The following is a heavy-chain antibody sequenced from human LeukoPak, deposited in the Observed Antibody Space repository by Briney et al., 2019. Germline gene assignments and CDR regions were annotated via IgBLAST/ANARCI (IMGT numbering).Heavy chain of an antibody. D-gene: IGHD3-10*02. V-gene: IGHV3-48*03. CDR3: SELSITMIGGV. J-gene: IGHJ6*04. CDR1: GFTFSSYE. CDR2: ISSSGSTI. Sequence: GGSLRLSCAASGFTFSSYEMSWVRQAPGKGLEWVSYISSSGSTIYYADSVKGRFTISRDNAKNSLYLQMNSLRAEDTAVYYCSELSITMIGGVWGKGTTVTISS.